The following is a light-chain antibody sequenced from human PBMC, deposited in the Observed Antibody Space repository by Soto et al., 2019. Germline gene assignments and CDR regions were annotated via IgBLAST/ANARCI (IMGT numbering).Light chain of an antibody. CDR3: QHRGKWPRT. CDR1: QSVSSY. J-gene: IGKJ2*01. CDR2: GAS. V-gene: IGKV3-11*01. Sequence: EIVLTQSPATLSLSPGERATLSCRASQSVSSYLAWYQQKPGQAPRLLIYGASNRVTGIPARFSGSGSGTDFTLTISSLEPEDFAVYYCQHRGKWPRTFGQGTKLEIK.